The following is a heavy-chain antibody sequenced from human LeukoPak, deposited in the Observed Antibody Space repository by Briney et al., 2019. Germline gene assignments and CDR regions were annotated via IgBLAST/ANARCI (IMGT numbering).Heavy chain of an antibody. CDR3: ARDLALGGIAVAASDY. V-gene: IGHV3-30-3*01. J-gene: IGHJ4*02. CDR2: ISYDGSNK. D-gene: IGHD6-19*01. CDR1: GFTFSSYA. Sequence: PGRSLRLSCAASGFTFSSYAMHWVRQAPGKGLEWVAVISYDGSNKYYADSVKGRFTISRDNSKNTLYLQMNSLRAEDTAVYYCARDLALGGIAVAASDYWGQGTLVTVSS.